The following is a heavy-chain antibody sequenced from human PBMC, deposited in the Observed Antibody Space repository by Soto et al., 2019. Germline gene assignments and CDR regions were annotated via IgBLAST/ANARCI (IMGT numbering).Heavy chain of an antibody. CDR1: GYSFTSYW. Sequence: GESLKISCKGSGYSFTSYWISWVRQMPGKGLEWIGRIDPSDSYTNYSPSFQGHVTISADKSISTAYLQWSSLKASDTAMYYCARLQPAAGDNDLTFDYWGQGTLVTVSS. CDR2: IDPSDSYT. CDR3: ARLQPAAGDNDLTFDY. D-gene: IGHD6-13*01. J-gene: IGHJ4*02. V-gene: IGHV5-10-1*01.